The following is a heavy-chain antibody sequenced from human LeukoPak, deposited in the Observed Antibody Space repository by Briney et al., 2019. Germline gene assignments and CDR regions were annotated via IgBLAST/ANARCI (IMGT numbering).Heavy chain of an antibody. CDR2: INPNGGGV. D-gene: IGHD3-10*01. J-gene: IGHJ2*01. CDR1: GYTFTDYI. V-gene: IGHV1-2*02. CDR3: AREVLLWSGESIHRTFDL. Sequence: GASVKVSCKTSGYTFTDYILHWVRQAPGQGLEWMGWINPNGGGVKYAQKFQGRVTMTRDTSISTAYLQLSRLTSGDTAVYYCAREVLLWSGESIHRTFDLWGPGPLVTISS.